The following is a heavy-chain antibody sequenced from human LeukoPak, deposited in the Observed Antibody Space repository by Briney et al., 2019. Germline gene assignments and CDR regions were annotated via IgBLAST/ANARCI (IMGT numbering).Heavy chain of an antibody. CDR1: GFTFSDYY. Sequence: GGSLRLSCAASGFTFSDYYMSWIRQAPGKGLEWVSYISSSGSTIYYADSVKGRFIISRDNAKNSLYLQMNSLRAEDTAVYYCASTVGTAIPSYGMDVWGQGTTVTVSS. V-gene: IGHV3-11*04. CDR3: ASTVGTAIPSYGMDV. D-gene: IGHD2-2*02. J-gene: IGHJ6*02. CDR2: ISSSGSTI.